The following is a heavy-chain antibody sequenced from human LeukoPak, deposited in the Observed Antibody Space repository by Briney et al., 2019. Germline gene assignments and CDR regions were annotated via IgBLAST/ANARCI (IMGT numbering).Heavy chain of an antibody. J-gene: IGHJ4*02. D-gene: IGHD2-2*01. CDR3: AKVHCSSTSCYSAFDY. Sequence: GGSLRLSCSVSGFTVAANYMTWVRQAPGKGLEWVSGISWNSGSIGYADSVKGRFTISRDNAKNSLYLQMNSLRAEDTALYYCAKVHCSSTSCYSAFDYWGQGTLVTVSS. CDR1: GFTVAANY. CDR2: ISWNSGSI. V-gene: IGHV3-9*01.